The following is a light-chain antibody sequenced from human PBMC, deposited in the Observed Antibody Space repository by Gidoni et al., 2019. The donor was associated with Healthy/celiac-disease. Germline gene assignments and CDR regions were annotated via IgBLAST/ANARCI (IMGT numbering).Light chain of an antibody. V-gene: IGLV3-27*01. J-gene: IGLJ2*01. Sequence: SYELTPPSSVSVSPGQTARITCSGDVLAKKYARWFQQKPGQAPVLVIYKDSERPSGIPERFSGSSSATTVTLTISGAQVEDEADYYCYSAADVVFGGGTTLTVL. CDR3: YSAADVV. CDR2: KDS. CDR1: VLAKKY.